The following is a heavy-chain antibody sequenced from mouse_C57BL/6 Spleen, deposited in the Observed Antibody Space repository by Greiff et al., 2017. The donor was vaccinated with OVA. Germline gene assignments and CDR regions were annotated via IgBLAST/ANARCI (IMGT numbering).Heavy chain of an antibody. Sequence: EVKLLESGPGLVKPSQSLSLTCSVTGYSITSGYYWNWIRQFPGNKLEWMGYISYDGSNNYNPSLKNRISITRDTSKNQFFLKLNSVTTEDTAAYYCAREPLYGSSYFDYWGQGTTLTVSS. D-gene: IGHD1-1*01. J-gene: IGHJ2*01. V-gene: IGHV3-6*01. CDR3: AREPLYGSSYFDY. CDR2: ISYDGSN. CDR1: GYSITSGYY.